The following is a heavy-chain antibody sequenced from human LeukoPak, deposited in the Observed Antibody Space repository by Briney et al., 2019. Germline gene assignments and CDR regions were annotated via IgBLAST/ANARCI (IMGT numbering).Heavy chain of an antibody. V-gene: IGHV3-7*01. D-gene: IGHD3-10*01. J-gene: IGHJ4*02. Sequence: GGSLRLSCAASGFTFRTYWMHWVRQAPGKGLEWVADINQDGSDKNYVDSAKGRFTISRDNAKNSLYLQMSGLKAEDTALYYCVRGGSAYWGQGTLVTVSS. CDR1: GFTFRTYW. CDR3: VRGGSAY. CDR2: INQDGSDK.